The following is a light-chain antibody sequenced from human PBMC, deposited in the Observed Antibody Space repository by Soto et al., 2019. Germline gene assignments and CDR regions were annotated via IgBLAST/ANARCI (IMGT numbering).Light chain of an antibody. CDR1: QSVSDSY. CDR3: HQYGRSPYA. CDR2: GAS. J-gene: IGKJ2*01. V-gene: IGKV3-20*01. Sequence: EIVLTQSPGTLSISLGERATLSCRSSQSVSDSYLAWYQQRVGQAPRLLIYGASNRATDIPDSFSGSGSGTDFTLTITRLEPEDFAVYYCHQYGRSPYAFGQGTKLEIK.